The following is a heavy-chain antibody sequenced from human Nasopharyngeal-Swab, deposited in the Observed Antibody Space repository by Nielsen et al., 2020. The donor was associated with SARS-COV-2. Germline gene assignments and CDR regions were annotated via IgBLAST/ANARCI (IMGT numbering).Heavy chain of an antibody. CDR3: ASRFGFPAPLDL. J-gene: IGHJ2*01. CDR1: GFTFSSYA. D-gene: IGHD3-10*01. V-gene: IGHV3-23*01. CDR2: ISGSGGST. Sequence: GESLKISCAASGFTFSSYAMSWVRQAPGKGLEWVSAISGSGGSTYYADSVKGRFTISRDNSKNTLYLQMNSLRAEDTAVYYCASRFGFPAPLDLWGRGTLVTVSS.